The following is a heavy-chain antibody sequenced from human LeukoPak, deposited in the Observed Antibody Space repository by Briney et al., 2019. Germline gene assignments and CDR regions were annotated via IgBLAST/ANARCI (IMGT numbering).Heavy chain of an antibody. CDR1: GGSISSYY. J-gene: IGHJ4*02. CDR3: ARDWGPGVRGVKRFDY. D-gene: IGHD3-10*01. CDR2: IYTSGST. Sequence: SETLSLTCTVSGGSISSYYWSWIRQPAGKGLEWIGRIYTSGSTNYNPSLKSRVTMSVDTSKNQFSLTLSSVTAADTAVYYCARDWGPGVRGVKRFDYWGQGTLVTVSS. V-gene: IGHV4-4*07.